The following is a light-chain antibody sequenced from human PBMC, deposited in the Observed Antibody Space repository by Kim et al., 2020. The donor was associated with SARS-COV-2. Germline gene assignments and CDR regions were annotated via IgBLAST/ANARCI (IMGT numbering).Light chain of an antibody. CDR3: TSYSSTSTLVL. J-gene: IGLJ2*01. V-gene: IGLV2-14*03. CDR2: DVS. Sequence: QSVTISCTGTSNDVGGYNYVSWYQQHPGKAPKFIIYDVSNRPSGVSNRFSGSKSGNTASLTISGLQAEDEADYYCTSYSSTSTLVLFGGGTQLTVL. CDR1: SNDVGGYNY.